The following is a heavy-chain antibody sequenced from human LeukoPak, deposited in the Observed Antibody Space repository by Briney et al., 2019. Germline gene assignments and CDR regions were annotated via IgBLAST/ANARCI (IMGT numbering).Heavy chain of an antibody. CDR2: ISAFNGNT. V-gene: IGHV1-18*01. CDR3: AREPGLARSTFFDY. J-gene: IGHJ4*02. CDR1: GYIFTSYG. D-gene: IGHD3-16*01. Sequence: ASVKVSCKASGYIFTSYGVSWVRQAPGQGLEWMGWISAFNGNTNYAQKFRGRVTMTTEASTSTAYMELRSLRSDDTALYYCAREPGLARSTFFDYWGQGTLVTVST.